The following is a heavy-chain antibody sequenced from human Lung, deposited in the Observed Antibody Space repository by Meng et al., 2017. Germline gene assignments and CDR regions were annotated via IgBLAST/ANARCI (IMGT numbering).Heavy chain of an antibody. Sequence: QVRRGLPGPEVKKPGASVKVSCKPSGYNFPDYYIHWVRRAPGQGLEWMGRINPKSGDTHYAQKFQARVTMTGDTSISTAYMELSGLRSDDTAMYYCARDEDISAAGKLFGDYWGQGTLVTVSS. CDR1: GYNFPDYY. D-gene: IGHD6-25*01. J-gene: IGHJ4*02. CDR2: INPKSGDT. V-gene: IGHV1-2*06. CDR3: ARDEDISAAGKLFGDY.